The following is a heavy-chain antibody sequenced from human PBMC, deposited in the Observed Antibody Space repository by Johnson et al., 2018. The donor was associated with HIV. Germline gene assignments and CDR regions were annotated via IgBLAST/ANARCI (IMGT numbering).Heavy chain of an antibody. Sequence: VQLVESGGGVVRPGGSLRLSCAASGFTFDDYGMSWVRQAPGKGLEWVSGINWNGYSTTYADSVQGRFTISRDNAKNSLYLQMNSLRAEDTAVYYCAKEGGSYSMGRDAFDIWGQGTMVTVSS. CDR2: INWNGYST. J-gene: IGHJ3*02. CDR3: AKEGGSYSMGRDAFDI. CDR1: GFTFDDYG. D-gene: IGHD1-26*01. V-gene: IGHV3-20*04.